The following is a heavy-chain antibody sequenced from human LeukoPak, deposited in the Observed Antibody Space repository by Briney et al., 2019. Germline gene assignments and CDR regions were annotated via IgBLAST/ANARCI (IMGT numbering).Heavy chain of an antibody. CDR3: TRARGAGPGAHFDY. Sequence: SETLSLTCSGGSITNYYWSWIRQPPGKGLEWIGYIYYSGSTNYNPSLKSRVTISVDTSKNQFSLKLGSVTAADTAVYYCTRARGAGPGAHFDYWGQGTPVIVSS. V-gene: IGHV4-59*01. J-gene: IGHJ4*02. CDR2: IYYSGST. CDR1: GGSITNYY. D-gene: IGHD3-10*01.